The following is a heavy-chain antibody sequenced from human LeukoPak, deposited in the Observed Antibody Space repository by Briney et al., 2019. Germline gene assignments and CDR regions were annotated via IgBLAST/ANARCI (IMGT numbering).Heavy chain of an antibody. CDR1: GFTFSSYE. V-gene: IGHV3-48*03. Sequence: GGSLRLSCAASGFTFSSYEMNWVRQAPGKGLEWVSYISSSGSTIYYADSVKGRFTISRDNAKNSLYLQMNSLRAEDTAIYYCAKEYTGTFSPFPSYFDNWGQGALVTVSS. CDR2: ISSSGSTI. D-gene: IGHD1-26*01. CDR3: AKEYTGTFSPFPSYFDN. J-gene: IGHJ4*02.